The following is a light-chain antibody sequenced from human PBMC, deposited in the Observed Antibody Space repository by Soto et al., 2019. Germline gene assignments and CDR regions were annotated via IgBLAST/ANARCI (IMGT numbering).Light chain of an antibody. CDR3: CSYAGSYSYV. J-gene: IGLJ1*01. CDR2: DVN. V-gene: IGLV2-11*01. Sequence: QSVLTQPGSVSGSPGQSVTISCTGTSSDVGGYNYVSWYQQNPGKAPKLPIHDVNKRPSGVPDRFSGSKSGNTASLTISGLQAEDEAGYHCCSYAGSYSYVFGTGTKVTVL. CDR1: SSDVGGYNY.